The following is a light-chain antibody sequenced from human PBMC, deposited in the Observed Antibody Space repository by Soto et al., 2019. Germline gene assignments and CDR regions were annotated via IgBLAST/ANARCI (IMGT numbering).Light chain of an antibody. CDR3: HQYGRSPYT. CDR1: RSVSTS. J-gene: IGKJ2*01. V-gene: IGKV3-11*01. CDR2: DAS. Sequence: EIVLTQSPATLSLSPGERATLSCRASRSVSTSLAWYQQIPGQAPRLLMFDASNRATGIPARFSGSGSGTDFTLAISSLEPEDFAVYYCHQYGRSPYTFGQGTKLEIK.